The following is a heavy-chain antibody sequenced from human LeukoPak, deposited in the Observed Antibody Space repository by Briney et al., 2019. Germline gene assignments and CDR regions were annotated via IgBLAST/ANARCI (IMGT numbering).Heavy chain of an antibody. Sequence: SETLSLTCTVSGGSISSYHWSWIRQPPGKGLQWIGHIYYTGSTNYNPSLKSRLTISLDTSKNQFSLKLSSVTAADTAVYYCARRKKSGNEDYWGQGTLVTVSS. V-gene: IGHV4-59*12. D-gene: IGHD3-10*01. J-gene: IGHJ4*02. CDR2: IYYTGST. CDR3: ARRKKSGNEDY. CDR1: GGSISSYH.